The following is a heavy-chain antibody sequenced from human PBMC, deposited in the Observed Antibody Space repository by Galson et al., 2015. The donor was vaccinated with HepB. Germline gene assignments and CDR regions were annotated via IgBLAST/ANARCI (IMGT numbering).Heavy chain of an antibody. CDR3: ARQGAGYGTYYYFMDV. J-gene: IGHJ6*03. CDR1: GYTFTSYW. Sequence: QSGAEVKKPGESLKISCKGSGYTFTSYWIGWVRQMPGKGLEWMEIIYPGDSDTRYSPSFQGQVTISADKSISTAYLQWSSLKASDTAMYYCARQGAGYGTYYYFMDVWGQGTTVTVSS. D-gene: IGHD1-14*01. CDR2: IYPGDSDT. V-gene: IGHV5-51*01.